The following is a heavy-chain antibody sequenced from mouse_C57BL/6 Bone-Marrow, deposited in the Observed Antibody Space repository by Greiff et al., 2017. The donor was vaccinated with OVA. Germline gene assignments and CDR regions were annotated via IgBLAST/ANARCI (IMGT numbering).Heavy chain of an antibody. V-gene: IGHV3-6*01. CDR2: ISYDGSN. CDR3: AREAHAALYFDV. Sequence: VQLKESGPGLVKPSQSLSLTCSVSGYSITSGYFWYWIRQPPGNILEWMGFISYDGSNNYNPSLKNRISFTRDTSKNQLFLKLNSVTTEDTATDDCAREAHAALYFDVWGKGTTVTVSS. J-gene: IGHJ1*03. CDR1: GYSITSGYF.